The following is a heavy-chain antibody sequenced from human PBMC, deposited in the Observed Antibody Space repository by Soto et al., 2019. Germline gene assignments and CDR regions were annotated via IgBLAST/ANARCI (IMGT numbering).Heavy chain of an antibody. D-gene: IGHD6-13*01. J-gene: IGHJ1*01. CDR2: INWNSGSI. CDR3: VKDESINWYSGHFRH. CDR1: GFTFDDYA. V-gene: IGHV3-9*01. Sequence: GGSLRLSCAASGFTFDDYAMHWVRQVPGKGLGWVSGINWNSGSIGYGDSVKGRFAISRDNAKNSLHLQMNSLSAEDTAFYYCVKDESINWYSGHFRHWGQGTLVTVSS.